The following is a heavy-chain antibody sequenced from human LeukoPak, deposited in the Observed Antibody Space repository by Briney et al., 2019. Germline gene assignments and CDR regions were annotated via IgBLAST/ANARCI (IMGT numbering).Heavy chain of an antibody. J-gene: IGHJ5*02. D-gene: IGHD6-13*01. V-gene: IGHV4-31*03. CDR3: ARVSSSWDVGFDP. CDR2: IYYSGST. Sequence: SETLSLTCTVSGGSISGGGYYWSWIRQHPGKGLEWIGYIYYSGSTYYNPSLKSRVTISVDTSKNQFSLKLSSVTAADTAVYYCARVSSSWDVGFDPWGQGTLVTVSS. CDR1: GGSISGGGYY.